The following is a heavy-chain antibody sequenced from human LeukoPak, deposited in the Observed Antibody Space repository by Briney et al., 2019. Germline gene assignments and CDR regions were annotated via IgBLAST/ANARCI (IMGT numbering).Heavy chain of an antibody. CDR2: ISGSGGST. J-gene: IGHJ6*03. Sequence: GTLRLSCAASGFTFSSYGMSWVRQAPGKGLEWVSAISGSGGSTYYADSVKGRFTISRDNSKNTLYLQMNSLRAEDTAVYYCAREHSGYDFPGRDYYYMDVWGKGTTVTVSS. D-gene: IGHD5-12*01. CDR1: GFTFSSYG. V-gene: IGHV3-23*01. CDR3: AREHSGYDFPGRDYYYMDV.